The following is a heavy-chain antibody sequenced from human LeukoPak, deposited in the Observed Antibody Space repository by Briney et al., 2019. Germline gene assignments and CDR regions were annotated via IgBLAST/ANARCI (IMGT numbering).Heavy chain of an antibody. V-gene: IGHV4-59*01. Sequence: SETLSLTCTVSGGSISTYYWSWIRQPPGKGLEWIGYIYYSGSTNYNPSLKSRVTISVDTSKNQFTLKLSSVTAADTAVYYCARGHRGGGSYSYYYYYMDVWGKGTTVTVSS. CDR2: IYYSGST. J-gene: IGHJ6*03. CDR3: ARGHRGGGSYSYYYYYMDV. CDR1: GGSISTYY. D-gene: IGHD1-26*01.